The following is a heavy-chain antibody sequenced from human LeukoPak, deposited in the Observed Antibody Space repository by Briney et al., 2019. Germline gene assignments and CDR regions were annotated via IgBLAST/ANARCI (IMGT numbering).Heavy chain of an antibody. V-gene: IGHV1-8*01. CDR1: GYTLTSYD. Sequence: ASVKVSCKASGYTLTSYDINWVRQATGQGLEWMGWMKPNSGNTGYAQKFQGRVTMTRNTSISTAYMELSSLRSEDTAVYYCARGGYSSSWYQLYYYYGMDVWGQGTTVTVSS. CDR3: ARGGYSSSWYQLYYYYGMDV. D-gene: IGHD6-13*01. J-gene: IGHJ6*02. CDR2: MKPNSGNT.